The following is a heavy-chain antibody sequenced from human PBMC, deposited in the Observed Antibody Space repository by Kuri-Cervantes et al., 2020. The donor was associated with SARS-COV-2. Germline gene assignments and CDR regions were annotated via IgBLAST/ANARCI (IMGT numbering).Heavy chain of an antibody. CDR3: ARQDVVVVTAIVDF. D-gene: IGHD2-21*02. CDR2: IYYSGST. V-gene: IGHV4-59*08. Sequence: SETLSLTCTVSGGSISSYYWSWIRQPPGKGLEWIGYIYYSGSTNYNPSLKSRVTISVDTSKKQFSLKLNSVTAADTAVYYCARQDVVVVTAIVDFWGRGALVTVSS. CDR1: GGSISSYY. J-gene: IGHJ4*02.